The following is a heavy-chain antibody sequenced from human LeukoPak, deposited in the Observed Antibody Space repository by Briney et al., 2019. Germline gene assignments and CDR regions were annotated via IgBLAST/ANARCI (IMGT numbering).Heavy chain of an antibody. CDR1: GGSISSYY. J-gene: IGHJ4*02. CDR2: IYTSGST. D-gene: IGHD2-2*01. Sequence: SETLSLTCTVSGGSISSYYWSWIRQPAGKGLEWIGRIYTSGSTNYNPSLKSRVTMSVDTSKNQFSLKLSSVTAADTAVYYCARDVGYCSSTSCRRYFDYWGQGTLVTVSS. CDR3: ARDVGYCSSTSCRRYFDY. V-gene: IGHV4-4*07.